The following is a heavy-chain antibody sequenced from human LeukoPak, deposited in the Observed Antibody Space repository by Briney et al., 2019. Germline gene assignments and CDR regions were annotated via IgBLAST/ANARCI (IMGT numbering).Heavy chain of an antibody. CDR1: GFTFSSYA. Sequence: GGSLRLSCAASGFTFSSYAMSWVRQAPGKGLEWVSAISGSGGSTYYADSGKGRFTISRDNSKNTLYLQMNSLRAEDTAVYYCAPRGYSYGYGYWGQGTLVTVSS. D-gene: IGHD5-18*01. V-gene: IGHV3-23*01. CDR2: ISGSGGST. J-gene: IGHJ4*02. CDR3: APRGYSYGYGY.